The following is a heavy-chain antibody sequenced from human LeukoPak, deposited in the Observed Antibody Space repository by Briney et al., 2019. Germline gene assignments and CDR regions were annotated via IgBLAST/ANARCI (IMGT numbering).Heavy chain of an antibody. CDR3: ARFSLRATIFGVVIIPDY. CDR1: GYTFTGYY. V-gene: IGHV1-2*06. J-gene: IGHJ4*02. D-gene: IGHD3-3*01. Sequence: ASVKVSCKASGYTFTGYYMHWVRQAPGQGLEWMGRINPNSGGTNYAQKFQGRVTMTRDTSISTAYMELSRLRSDDTAVYYCARFSLRATIFGVVIIPDYWGQGTLVTVSS. CDR2: INPNSGGT.